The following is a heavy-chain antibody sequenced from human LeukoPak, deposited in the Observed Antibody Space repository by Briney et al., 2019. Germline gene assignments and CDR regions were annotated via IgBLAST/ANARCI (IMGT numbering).Heavy chain of an antibody. J-gene: IGHJ4*02. V-gene: IGHV4-39*07. D-gene: IGHD1-26*01. CDR2: IYYSGST. CDR1: DGSISSSSYY. Sequence: SETLSLTCTVSDGSISSSSYYWGWIRQPPGKGLEWIGSIYYSGSTYYNPSLKSRVTISVDTSKNQFSLKLSSVTAADTAVYYCAGLRGSYYFDYWGQGTLVTVSS. CDR3: AGLRGSYYFDY.